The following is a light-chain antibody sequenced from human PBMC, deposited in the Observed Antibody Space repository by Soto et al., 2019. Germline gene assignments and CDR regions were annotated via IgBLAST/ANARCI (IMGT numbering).Light chain of an antibody. CDR3: QQYGSSPPWT. CDR1: QSVSSSY. V-gene: IGKV3-20*01. CDR2: GAS. Sequence: EIVLTQSPGTLSLSPGERATLSCRASQSVSSSYLAWYQQKPGQAPRLLIYGASSRATGIPDRFSGSGSGTDFTLTISRLELEDFAVYYCQQYGSSPPWTLGQGTKVEVK. J-gene: IGKJ1*01.